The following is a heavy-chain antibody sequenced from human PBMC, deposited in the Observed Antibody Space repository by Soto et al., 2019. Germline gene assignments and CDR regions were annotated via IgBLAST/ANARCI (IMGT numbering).Heavy chain of an antibody. CDR2: IYHSGST. V-gene: IGHV4-4*02. J-gene: IGHJ5*02. CDR1: GGSISSSNW. CDR3: ARENLLPRIAAAHRVVRWFDP. Sequence: QVQLQESGPGLVKPSGTLSLTCAVSGGSISSSNWWSWVRQPPGKGLEWIGEIYHSGSTNYNPSLNSRVTLSAAQSQTQFSLKLSSVTAADTAVYYCARENLLPRIAAAHRVVRWFDPWGQGTLVTVSS. D-gene: IGHD6-13*01.